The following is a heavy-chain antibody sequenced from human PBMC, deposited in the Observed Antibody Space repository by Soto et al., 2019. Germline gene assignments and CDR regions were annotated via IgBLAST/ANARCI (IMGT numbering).Heavy chain of an antibody. J-gene: IGHJ4*02. CDR2: ITGGYDDT. Sequence: VGSLRLSCASSVFTLGDSAMSCVRHAPGKGLEWVSTITGGYDDTKYADSVRGRFTISRDNSKKMLYLQMSSLTVDDTARYYCAKRMADDGLFESWGQGTLVTVSS. CDR1: VFTLGDSA. CDR3: AKRMADDGLFES. V-gene: IGHV3-23*01. D-gene: IGHD6-19*01.